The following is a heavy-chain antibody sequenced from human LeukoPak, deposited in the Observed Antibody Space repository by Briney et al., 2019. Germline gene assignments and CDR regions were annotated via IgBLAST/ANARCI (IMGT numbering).Heavy chain of an antibody. CDR3: ARDSPHGITIFQKTANWFDP. CDR2: IDAGNGKT. V-gene: IGHV1-3*01. D-gene: IGHD3-9*01. CDR1: QYTFTDYA. J-gene: IGHJ5*02. Sequence: ASVKVSCKASQYTFTDYAVHWVRQAPGQRLEWMGWIDAGNGKTKYSQSFQGRVTIIRDASATTAYMELSSLTSEDTAVYYCARDSPHGITIFQKTANWFDPWGQGTLVTVSS.